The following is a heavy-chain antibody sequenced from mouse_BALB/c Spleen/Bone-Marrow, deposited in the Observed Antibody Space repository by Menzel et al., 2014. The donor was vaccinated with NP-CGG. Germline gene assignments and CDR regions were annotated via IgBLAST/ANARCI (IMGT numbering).Heavy chain of an antibody. J-gene: IGHJ2*01. V-gene: IGHV1-15*01. CDR3: TRWGLITTAPFDY. D-gene: IGHD1-2*01. CDR2: IDPETGGT. Sequence: VQFQESGAELVRPGASVTLSCKASGYTFTDYEMHWVKQTPVHGLEWIGAIDPETGGTAYNQKFKGKATLTADKSSSTAYMELRSLTSEDSAVYYCTRWGLITTAPFDYWGQGTTLTVSS. CDR1: GYTFTDYE.